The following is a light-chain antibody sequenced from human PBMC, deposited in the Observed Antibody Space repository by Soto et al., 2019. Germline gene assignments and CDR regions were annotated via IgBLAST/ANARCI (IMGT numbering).Light chain of an antibody. Sequence: QSALAQPPSASGSPGQSVTISCTGTSSDVGAYNYVSWYQQHPAKAPKLMIYDVNKRPSGVLDRFSGSKSGNTASLTFSWLQADDEADYYCISYAGSDTYVFGTGTKVTVL. CDR3: ISYAGSDTYV. CDR1: SSDVGAYNY. J-gene: IGLJ1*01. V-gene: IGLV2-8*01. CDR2: DVN.